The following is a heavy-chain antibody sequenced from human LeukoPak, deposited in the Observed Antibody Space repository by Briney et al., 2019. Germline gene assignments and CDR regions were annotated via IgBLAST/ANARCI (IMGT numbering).Heavy chain of an antibody. V-gene: IGHV7-4-1*02. CDR3: ARGAFGGYDFASSDY. J-gene: IGHJ4*02. D-gene: IGHD5-12*01. CDR1: GYTFTSYG. Sequence: GASVKVSCKASGYTFTSYGISWVRQAPGQGLEWMGWINTNTGIPTYAQGFTGRFVFSLDTSVGTAYLQISSLKAEDTAVYYCARGAFGGYDFASSDYWGQGTLVTVSS. CDR2: INTNTGIP.